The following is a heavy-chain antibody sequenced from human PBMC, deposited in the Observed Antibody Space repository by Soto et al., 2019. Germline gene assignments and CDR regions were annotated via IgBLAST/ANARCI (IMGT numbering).Heavy chain of an antibody. CDR2: IYNSGSS. J-gene: IGHJ6*02. V-gene: IGHV4-31*03. CDR3: ARGTMLRGPGYYYAMDV. CDR1: GGSISRNGYL. Sequence: SETLFLPFTVSGGSISRNGYLWTWIRQQPRKGLEWIGYIYNSGSSYYNPSLKSRVIISVDTSKNHFSLNLTAVTAADTAVYYCARGTMLRGPGYYYAMDVWGQGTTVTVSS. D-gene: IGHD3-10*01.